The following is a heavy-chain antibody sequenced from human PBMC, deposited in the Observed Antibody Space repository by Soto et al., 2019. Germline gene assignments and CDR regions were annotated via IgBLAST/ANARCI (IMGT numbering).Heavy chain of an antibody. CDR1: GFTFSNAW. Sequence: GGSLRLSCAASGFTFSNAWMSWVRQAPGKGLEWVGRIKSKTDGGTTDYAAPVKGRFTISRDDSKNTLYLQMNSLKTEDTAVYYCTTDLWIYWYSSSGEEDYWGQGTLVTVSS. CDR2: IKSKTDGGTT. CDR3: TTDLWIYWYSSSGEEDY. D-gene: IGHD6-6*01. V-gene: IGHV3-15*01. J-gene: IGHJ4*02.